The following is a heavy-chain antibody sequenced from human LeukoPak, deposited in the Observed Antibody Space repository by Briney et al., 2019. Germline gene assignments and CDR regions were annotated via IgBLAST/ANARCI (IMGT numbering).Heavy chain of an antibody. CDR1: GFTFSTYT. CDR3: GSMVREGEDY. D-gene: IGHD3-10*01. V-gene: IGHV3-21*01. J-gene: IGHJ4*02. Sequence: GGSLRLSCTASGFTFSTYTVSWDRQAPGKGLEWVSSITSSSSYIYYADSVKGRFTISRDNAKNSLYLQMNSLRAEDTAVYYCGSMVREGEDYWGQGTLVTVSS. CDR2: ITSSSSYI.